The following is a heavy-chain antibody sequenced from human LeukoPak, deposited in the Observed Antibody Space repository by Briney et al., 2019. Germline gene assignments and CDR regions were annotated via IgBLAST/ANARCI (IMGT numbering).Heavy chain of an antibody. CDR3: ARDEGGICGGDCYAEYY. J-gene: IGHJ4*02. V-gene: IGHV4-61*05. D-gene: IGHD2-21*02. Sequence: PSETLSLTCTVSGGSISSSSYYWGWIRQPPGKGLEWIGYIYYSGSTNYNPSLKSRVTISVDTSKNQFSLKLSSVTAADTAVYYCARDEGGICGGDCYAEYYWGQGTLVTVSS. CDR1: GGSISSSSYY. CDR2: IYYSGST.